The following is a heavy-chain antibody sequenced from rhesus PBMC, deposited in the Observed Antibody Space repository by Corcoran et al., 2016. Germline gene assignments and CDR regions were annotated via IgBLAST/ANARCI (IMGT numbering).Heavy chain of an antibody. D-gene: IGHD3-9*01. CDR1: CGSISGGSG. CDR3: ARRYEEDYGYYWGYLDY. Sequence: QVQLQESGPGLVKPSETLSLTCAVSCGSISGGSGWSWIRQPPGTGLEWIGHIFGSIVITYDNPSLKRRGTISRDTAKKQVSLKLSSVTAADTAVYYCARRYEEDYGYYWGYLDYWGQGVLVTVSS. J-gene: IGHJ4*01. V-gene: IGHV4S7*01. CDR2: IFGSIVIT.